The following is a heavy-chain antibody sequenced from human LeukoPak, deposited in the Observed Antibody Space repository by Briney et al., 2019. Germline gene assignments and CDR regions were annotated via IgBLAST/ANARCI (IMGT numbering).Heavy chain of an antibody. CDR2: IRDRGNGT. CDR1: GFTFKNYA. V-gene: IGHV3-23*01. Sequence: PGGSLRLSCVVSGFTFKNYAMSWVRQAPGKELECFSSIRDRGNGTDYADSVKGRFTVSRDNSKNTLYLHMNTLSAEDTAVYYCAKWAYYDFWSGHYKSHFDSWGQGTLVTVSP. J-gene: IGHJ4*02. D-gene: IGHD3-3*01. CDR3: AKWAYYDFWSGHYKSHFDS.